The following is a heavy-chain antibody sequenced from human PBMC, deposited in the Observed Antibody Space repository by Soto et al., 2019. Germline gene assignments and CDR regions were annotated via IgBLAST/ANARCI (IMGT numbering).Heavy chain of an antibody. D-gene: IGHD5-12*01. CDR1: GGTFSSYA. CDR3: ARGLIEMATINAFDI. V-gene: IGHV1-69*06. Sequence: SVKVSFKASGGTFSSYAISWVRQAPGQGLEWMGGIIPIFGTANYAQKFQGRVTITADKSTSTAYMELSSLRSEDTAVYYCARGLIEMATINAFDIWGQGTMVTVSS. J-gene: IGHJ3*02. CDR2: IIPIFGTA.